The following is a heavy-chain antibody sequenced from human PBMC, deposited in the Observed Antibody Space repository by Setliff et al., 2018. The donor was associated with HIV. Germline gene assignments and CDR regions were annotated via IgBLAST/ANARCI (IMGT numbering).Heavy chain of an antibody. CDR3: ARKYCTNGVCYKTGEFDY. J-gene: IGHJ4*02. V-gene: IGHV1-18*01. D-gene: IGHD2-8*01. CDR1: GYTFSRYG. Sequence: VASVKVSCKASGYTFSRYGINWVRQAPGQGLEWMGWISVYNGNRDYALNFQGRVTMTTDTSANTAYMELTSLRSGDTAVYYCARKYCTNGVCYKTGEFDYWGQGTLVTVSS. CDR2: ISVYNGNR.